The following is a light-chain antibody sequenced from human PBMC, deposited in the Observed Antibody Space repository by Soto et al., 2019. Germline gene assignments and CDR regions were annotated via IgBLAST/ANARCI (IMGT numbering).Light chain of an antibody. J-gene: IGKJ1*01. CDR3: QQCGSSPWT. V-gene: IGKV3-20*01. CDR2: GAS. Sequence: EIVLTQSPGTLSLSPGERATLSCRASQSVSSSYLAWYQQKPGQAPRLLIYGASSRATGLPDRCSGSGCGTVFTLTISRVEHEDFAVYYCQQCGSSPWTFGQGTKVEIK. CDR1: QSVSSSY.